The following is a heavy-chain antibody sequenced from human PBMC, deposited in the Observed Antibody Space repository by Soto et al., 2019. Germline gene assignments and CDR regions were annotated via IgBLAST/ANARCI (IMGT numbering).Heavy chain of an antibody. V-gene: IGHV3-48*03. J-gene: IGHJ6*02. D-gene: IGHD1-26*01. CDR1: GFTFSSYE. CDR3: ARESSGSYGYGMDV. CDR2: ISSSGSTI. Sequence: GGSLRLSCAASGFTFSSYEMNWVRQAPGKGLEWVSYISSSGSTIYYADSVKGRFTISRDNAKNSLYLQMNSLRAEDTAVYYCARESSGSYGYGMDVWGQGTTVTVSS.